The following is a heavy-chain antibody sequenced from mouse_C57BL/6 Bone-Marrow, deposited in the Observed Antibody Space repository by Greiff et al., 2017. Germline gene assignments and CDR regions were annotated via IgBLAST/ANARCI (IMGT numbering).Heavy chain of an antibody. V-gene: IGHV5-2*01. D-gene: IGHD1-1*01. CDR2: INSDGGST. J-gene: IGHJ1*03. CDR3: ARHISTVVSRYFDV. Sequence: DVHLVESGGGLVQPGESLKLSCESNEYEIPSHDMSWVRKTPEKRLELVAAINSDGGSTYYPATMERRFIISRDNTKKTLSLQMSSLRSDDTALYYCARHISTVVSRYFDVWGTGTTVTVSS. CDR1: EYEIPSHD.